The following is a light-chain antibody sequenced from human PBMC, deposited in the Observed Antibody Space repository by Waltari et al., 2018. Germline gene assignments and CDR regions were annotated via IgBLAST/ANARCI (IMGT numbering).Light chain of an antibody. J-gene: IGKJ1*01. V-gene: IGKV3-15*01. CDR3: QQYYDWPPAWT. CDR2: GAS. CDR1: QSVSSN. Sequence: EIVMTQSLATLSVSPGERATLSRRASQSVSSNFAWYQQKPGQAPRLLIYGASTRATGIPARFSGSGSGTEFTLTISSLQSEDFAVYYCQQYYDWPPAWTFGQGTKVEIK.